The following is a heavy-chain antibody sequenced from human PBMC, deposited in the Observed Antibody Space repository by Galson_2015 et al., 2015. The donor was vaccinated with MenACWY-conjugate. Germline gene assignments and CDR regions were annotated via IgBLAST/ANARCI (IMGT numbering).Heavy chain of an antibody. CDR1: GFTFRSYD. CDR3: ARADMLSGALVV. J-gene: IGHJ6*02. V-gene: IGHV3-13*05. Sequence: LRLSCSASGFTFRSYDIHWVRQLTGRSLEWVAVVGTAGDPHYPGSVKGRFTISRENAKNSVYLQMNGLSAGDTAVYFCARADMLSGALVVWGQGT. CDR2: VGTAGDP. D-gene: IGHD3-16*01.